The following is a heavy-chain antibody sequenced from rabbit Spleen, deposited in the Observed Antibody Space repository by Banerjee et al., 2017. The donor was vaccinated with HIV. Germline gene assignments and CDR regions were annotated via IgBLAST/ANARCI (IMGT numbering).Heavy chain of an antibody. J-gene: IGHJ6*01. Sequence: QEQLEESGGGLVKPEGSLTLTCKASGVSLNDKDVMCWVRQAPGKGLEWVACAYAGSSGGTYSATWAKGRFTISKTSSTTVTLQMTSLTAADTATYFCARDAGTSFSTYGMDLWGPGTLVTVS. CDR2: AYAGSSGGT. CDR1: GVSLNDKDV. D-gene: IGHD8-1*01. V-gene: IGHV1S45*01. CDR3: ARDAGTSFSTYGMDL.